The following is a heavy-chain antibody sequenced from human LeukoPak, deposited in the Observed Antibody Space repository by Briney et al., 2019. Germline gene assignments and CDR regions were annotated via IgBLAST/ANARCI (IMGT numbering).Heavy chain of an antibody. V-gene: IGHV4-59*02. Sequence: SETLSLTCSVSGDSVSRYYWSWIRQPPGKRLEWIGCIYYSESATYNPSLKSRVTISLDTSTNQFFLKLSSVTAADTAVYYCARKRSFDLWGQGTLVTVSS. CDR2: IYYSESA. CDR1: GDSVSRYY. CDR3: ARKRSFDL. J-gene: IGHJ4*02. D-gene: IGHD3-9*01.